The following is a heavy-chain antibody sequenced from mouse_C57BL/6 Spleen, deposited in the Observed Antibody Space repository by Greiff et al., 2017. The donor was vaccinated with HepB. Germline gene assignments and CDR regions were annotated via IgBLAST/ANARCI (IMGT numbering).Heavy chain of an antibody. V-gene: IGHV1-31*01. CDR3: ARATTVVAYLYVDV. D-gene: IGHD1-1*01. CDR2: IYPYNGVS. J-gene: IGHJ1*03. Sequence: EVKLQESGPELVKPGTSVKISCKASGYSFTGYYMHWVKQSHGNILDWIGYIYPYNGVSSYNQKFKGKATLTADNSSSTAYMELSSLTSEDSAVYYCARATTVVAYLYVDVWGTATTVTSSS. CDR1: GYSFTGYY.